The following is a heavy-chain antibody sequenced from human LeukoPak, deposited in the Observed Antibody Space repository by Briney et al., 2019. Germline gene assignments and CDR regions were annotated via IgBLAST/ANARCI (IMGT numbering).Heavy chain of an antibody. Sequence: PGGSLRLSCAASGFTFSSYSVNWVRQAPGKGLEWVSYISSSGSTIYYADSVKGRFTISRDNAKNSLYLQMNSLRAEDTAVYYCARDTDEKLDYWGQGTLVTVSS. CDR3: ARDTDEKLDY. V-gene: IGHV3-48*04. CDR1: GFTFSSYS. CDR2: ISSSGSTI. D-gene: IGHD4-17*01. J-gene: IGHJ4*02.